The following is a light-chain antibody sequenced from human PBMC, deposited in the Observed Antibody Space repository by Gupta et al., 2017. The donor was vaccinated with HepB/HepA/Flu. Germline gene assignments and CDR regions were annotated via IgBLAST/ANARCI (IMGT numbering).Light chain of an antibody. CDR2: AAS. Sequence: DIQMTQSPSSLSASVGDRVTITCRASQSISSYLNWYQQKPGKAPKLLIYAASSWQSGVPSRFSGSGSGKDFTLTISSRQQEDFATYYCQQSYSTPQITFGPGTRLEIK. CDR1: QSISSY. J-gene: IGKJ5*01. V-gene: IGKV1-39*01. CDR3: QQSYSTPQIT.